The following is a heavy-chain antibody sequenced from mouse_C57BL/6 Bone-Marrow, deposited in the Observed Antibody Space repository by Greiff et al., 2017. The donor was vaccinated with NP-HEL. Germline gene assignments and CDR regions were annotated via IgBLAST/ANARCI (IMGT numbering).Heavy chain of an antibody. D-gene: IGHD1-1*01. V-gene: IGHV5-4*01. Sequence: EVHLVESGGGLVKPGGSLKLSCAASGFTFSSYAMSWVRQTPEKRLEWVATISDGGSYTYYPDNVKGRFTISRDNAKNNLYLQMSHLKSEDTAMYYYARAHNYYGSSYDAMDYWGQGTSVTVSS. J-gene: IGHJ4*01. CDR2: ISDGGSYT. CDR1: GFTFSSYA. CDR3: ARAHNYYGSSYDAMDY.